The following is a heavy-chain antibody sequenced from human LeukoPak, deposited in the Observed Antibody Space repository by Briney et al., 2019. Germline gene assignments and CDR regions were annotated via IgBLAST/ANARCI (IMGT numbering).Heavy chain of an antibody. CDR2: ISSTGGNA. Sequence: GGSLRLSCAASGFTFSSYGMRWVRQAPGKGLEWVSAISSTGGNAFYADSVKGRFTISRDNSKNTLYLQMNSLRAEDTAVYYCAKRSSGGPGYFEYWGQGTLVTVSS. CDR1: GFTFSSYG. J-gene: IGHJ4*02. V-gene: IGHV3-23*01. D-gene: IGHD6-25*01. CDR3: AKRSSGGPGYFEY.